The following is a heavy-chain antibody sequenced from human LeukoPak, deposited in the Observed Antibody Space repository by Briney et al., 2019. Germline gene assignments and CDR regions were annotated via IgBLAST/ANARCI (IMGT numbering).Heavy chain of an antibody. J-gene: IGHJ4*02. CDR2: IKLDGTEK. CDR3: AKYGLGSHTSFDS. Sequence: GGSLRLSCAASGFTFSNYNMTWVRQAPGKGLEWVANIKLDGTEKYYVDSLKDRFTISRDNAKNLMYLQVNGLRAEDTAVYYCAKYGLGSHTSFDSWGQGTLVTVSS. CDR1: GFTFSNYN. V-gene: IGHV3-7*01. D-gene: IGHD3-10*01.